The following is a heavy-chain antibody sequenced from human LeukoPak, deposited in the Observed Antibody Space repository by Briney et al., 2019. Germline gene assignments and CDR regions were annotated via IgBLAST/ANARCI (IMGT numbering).Heavy chain of an antibody. Sequence: ASVKVSCKASGYTFTGYYIHWVRQAPGQRLEWMGWIDPNSGGTNYAQKFQGRVTMTRDTSISTAYMELSRLRSDDTAMYYCARDWLLRYSQGGFDNWGQGTLVTVSS. J-gene: IGHJ4*02. CDR3: ARDWLLRYSQGGFDN. D-gene: IGHD3-9*01. CDR1: GYTFTGYY. V-gene: IGHV1-2*02. CDR2: IDPNSGGT.